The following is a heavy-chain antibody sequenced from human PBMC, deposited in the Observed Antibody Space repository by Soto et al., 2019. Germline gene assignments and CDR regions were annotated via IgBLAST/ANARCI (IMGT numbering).Heavy chain of an antibody. Sequence: GESLKISCKGSGSSFAGYLITWVRQMPGKCLEWMGRIDPSDSQTYYSPSFRGHVTISAAKSITTVFLQWSSLRASDTAMYYCARQIYDSDSGPNFKYYFDSWGQGTLVTVSS. D-gene: IGHD3-22*01. CDR1: GSSFAGYL. J-gene: IGHJ4*02. V-gene: IGHV5-10-1*01. CDR3: ARQIYDSDSGPNFKYYFDS. CDR2: IDPSDSQT.